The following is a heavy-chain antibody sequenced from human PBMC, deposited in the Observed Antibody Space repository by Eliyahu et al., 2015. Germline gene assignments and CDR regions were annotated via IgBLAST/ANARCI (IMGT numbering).Heavy chain of an antibody. D-gene: IGHD4-23*01. Sequence: QVQLQQWGAGLLKPSETLSLTCAVYGGSFSGYYWSWIRQPPGKGLEWIGEIDHSRSTNYNPSLKSRVTMSVDTSKNQFSLKLTSVTAADTAVFYCARVAGGNPPYYFDYWGQGTLVTVSS. CDR3: ARVAGGNPPYYFDY. CDR1: GGSFSGYY. V-gene: IGHV4-34*01. CDR2: IDHSRST. J-gene: IGHJ4*02.